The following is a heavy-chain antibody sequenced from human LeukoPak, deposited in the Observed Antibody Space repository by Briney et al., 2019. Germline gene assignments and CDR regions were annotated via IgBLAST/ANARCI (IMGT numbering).Heavy chain of an antibody. Sequence: SSETLSLTCTVSGGSISSGDYYWSWIRQPPGKGLEWIGYIYYSGSTYYNPSLKSRVTMSVDTSKNQFSLKLSSVTAADTAVYYCARDGCSSTSCTNWFDPWGQGTLVTVSS. CDR2: IYYSGST. D-gene: IGHD2-2*01. V-gene: IGHV4-30-4*01. J-gene: IGHJ5*02. CDR1: GGSISSGDYY. CDR3: ARDGCSSTSCTNWFDP.